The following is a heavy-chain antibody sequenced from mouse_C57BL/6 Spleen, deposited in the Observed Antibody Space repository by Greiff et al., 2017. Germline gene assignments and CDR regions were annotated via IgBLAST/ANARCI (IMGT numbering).Heavy chain of an antibody. Sequence: QVHVKQPGAELVKPGASVKLSCKASGYTFTSYWMQWVKQRPGQGLEWIGEIDPSDSYTNYNQKFKGKATLTVDTSSSTAYMQLSSLTSEDSAVYYCARSRYGSSFFDYWGQGTTLTVSS. CDR3: ARSRYGSSFFDY. D-gene: IGHD1-1*01. V-gene: IGHV1-50*01. CDR2: IDPSDSYT. J-gene: IGHJ2*01. CDR1: GYTFTSYW.